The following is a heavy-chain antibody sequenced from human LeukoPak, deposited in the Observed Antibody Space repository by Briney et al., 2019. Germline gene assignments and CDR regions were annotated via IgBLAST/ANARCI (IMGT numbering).Heavy chain of an antibody. D-gene: IGHD3-22*01. Sequence: GASVKVSCKASGYTFTGYYMHGVRQAPGQGLEWRGWINPNSGGTNYAQKFQGRVTMNRDRSISTAYMELSRLRSDDKAVYYCARSGGLDYDSSGYYNPRPNTWFDPWGQGTLVTVSS. CDR2: INPNSGGT. CDR1: GYTFTGYY. J-gene: IGHJ5*02. V-gene: IGHV1-2*02. CDR3: ARSGGLDYDSSGYYNPRPNTWFDP.